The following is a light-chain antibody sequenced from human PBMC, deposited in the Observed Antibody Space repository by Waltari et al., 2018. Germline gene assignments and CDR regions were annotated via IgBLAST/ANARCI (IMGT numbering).Light chain of an antibody. CDR1: QSLSNNY. CDR2: HTS. V-gene: IGKV3-20*01. CDR3: QQYGRSPPGGSLT. J-gene: IGKJ4*01. Sequence: IVLTQSPGTLSLSPGERASLPCRASQSLSNNYLAWYQQKPGQAPRLLIYHTSSRGTGIPDRFSGSGSGTDFTLTISRLEPEDFAVYYCQQYGRSPPGGSLTFGGGTKVAIK.